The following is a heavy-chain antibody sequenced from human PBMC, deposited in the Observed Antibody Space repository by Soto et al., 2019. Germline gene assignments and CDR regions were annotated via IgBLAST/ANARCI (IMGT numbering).Heavy chain of an antibody. CDR3: ASASGDLVYYYGMDV. V-gene: IGHV4-30-2*01. CDR2: IYHSGST. Sequence: SETLSLTCAVSGGSISSCGYSWSWIRQPPGKGLEWIGYIYHSGSTYYNPSLKSRVTISVDRSKNQFSLKLSSVTAADTAVYYCASASGDLVYYYGMDVWGQGTTVTVSS. D-gene: IGHD7-27*01. CDR1: GGSISSCGYS. J-gene: IGHJ6*02.